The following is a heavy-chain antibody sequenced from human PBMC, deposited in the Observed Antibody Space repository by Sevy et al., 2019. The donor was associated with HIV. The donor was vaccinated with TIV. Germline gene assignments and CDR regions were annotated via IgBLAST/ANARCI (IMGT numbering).Heavy chain of an antibody. V-gene: IGHV3-7*01. CDR1: GFTFSVYW. CDR2: INQGGSEK. J-gene: IGHJ5*02. CDR3: ARALAAAASS. D-gene: IGHD6-13*01. Sequence: GGSLRLSCAASGFTFSVYWMRWVRQAPGKGLEWVANINQGGSEKYYVDSVKGRFTISRDNAKNSLFLQMNSLRAEDTAVYYCARALAAAASSWGQGALVTVSS.